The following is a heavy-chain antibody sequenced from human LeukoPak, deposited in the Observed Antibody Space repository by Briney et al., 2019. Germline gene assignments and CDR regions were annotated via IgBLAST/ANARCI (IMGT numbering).Heavy chain of an antibody. Sequence: GASVKVSCKASGYTFTSYGISWVRQAPGQGLEWMGWISAYNGNTNYAQKLQGRVTMTTDTSTSTAYMELRSLRSDDTAVYYCARDRPYSSGWYGSWFDPWGQGTLVTVSS. CDR3: ARDRPYSSGWYGSWFDP. V-gene: IGHV1-18*01. J-gene: IGHJ5*02. CDR2: ISAYNGNT. CDR1: GYTFTSYG. D-gene: IGHD6-19*01.